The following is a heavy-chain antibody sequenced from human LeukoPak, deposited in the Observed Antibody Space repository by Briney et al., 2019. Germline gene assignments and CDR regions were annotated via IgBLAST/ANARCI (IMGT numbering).Heavy chain of an antibody. CDR1: GFTFSSYE. CDR2: ISGGSSTI. Sequence: GGSLRLSCAASGFTFSSYEMNWVRQAPGKGLEWVSYISGGSSTIYYADSVKGRFTISRDNAKNSLYLQMNSLRAEDTAVYYCARIQSRIIAARPGNPAFDYWGRGTLVTVCS. CDR3: ARIQSRIIAARPGNPAFDY. J-gene: IGHJ4*02. V-gene: IGHV3-48*03. D-gene: IGHD6-6*01.